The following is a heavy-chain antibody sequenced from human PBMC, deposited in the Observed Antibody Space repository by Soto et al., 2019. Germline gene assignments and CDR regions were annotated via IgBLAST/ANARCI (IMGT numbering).Heavy chain of an antibody. CDR2: ISWDGGST. Sequence: EVQLVESGGVVVQPGGSLRLSCAASGFTFDDYTMHWVRQAPGTGLEGVSLISWDGGSTYYADSVKGRFTISRDNSKNSLYLQMNSLRTEDTALYYCAKDEKQNYYDSSGYSGNAFDIWGQGTMVTVSS. J-gene: IGHJ3*02. CDR1: GFTFDDYT. V-gene: IGHV3-43*01. CDR3: AKDEKQNYYDSSGYSGNAFDI. D-gene: IGHD3-22*01.